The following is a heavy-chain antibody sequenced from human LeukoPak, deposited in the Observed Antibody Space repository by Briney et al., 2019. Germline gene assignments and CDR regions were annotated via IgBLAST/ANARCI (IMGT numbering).Heavy chain of an antibody. D-gene: IGHD1-14*01. J-gene: IGHJ6*03. CDR3: ARLPNPNLNYYYYMDV. CDR2: IYYSGST. CDR1: GGSISSSSYY. Sequence: SETLSLTCTVSGGSISSSSYYWGWIRQPPGKGLEWIGSIYYSGSTYYNPSLKSRVTISVDTYKNQFSLKLSSVTAADTAVYYCARLPNPNLNYYYYMDVWGKGTTVTVSS. V-gene: IGHV4-39*01.